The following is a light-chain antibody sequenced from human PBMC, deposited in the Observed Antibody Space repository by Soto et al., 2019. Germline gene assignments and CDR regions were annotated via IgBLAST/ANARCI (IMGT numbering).Light chain of an antibody. CDR3: ATWDTSLSGAV. V-gene: IGLV1-51*01. CDR1: RSNMGVNY. CDR2: ENG. J-gene: IGLJ1*01. Sequence: QSVLTQPPSVSAAPGQRVTISCSGTRSNMGVNYVPWYQHHVPETVPKLLSYENGQRPSGIPDRFSASKSGTTATLAITGLQTGDEADYYCATWDTSLSGAVFGSGTKVTVL.